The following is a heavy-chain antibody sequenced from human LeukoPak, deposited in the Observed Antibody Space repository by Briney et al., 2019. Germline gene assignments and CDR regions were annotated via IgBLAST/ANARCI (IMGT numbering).Heavy chain of an antibody. CDR1: GSSFTNYW. CDR3: ARRISTGTYNAFDI. D-gene: IGHD1-26*01. Sequence: HGESLQISCQASGSSFTNYWIGWVRQLPGKGLEWMGIIYPGDSDTRYTPSFQGQVTISADKSISTASLQWSTLKASDTAMYYCARRISTGTYNAFDIWGQGTMVTVSS. J-gene: IGHJ3*02. V-gene: IGHV5-51*01. CDR2: IYPGDSDT.